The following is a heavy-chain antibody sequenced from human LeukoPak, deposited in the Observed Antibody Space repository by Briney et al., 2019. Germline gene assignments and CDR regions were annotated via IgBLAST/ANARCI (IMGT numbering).Heavy chain of an antibody. V-gene: IGHV3-74*01. Sequence: GGSLRLSCAASGFTFSSYWMHWVRQAPGKGLVWVSRIKSHGSSTTYADSVKGRFTISRDNAKKTLYLQMNSLRAEDTAVYYCARALGIADAFDIWGQGTMVTVSS. CDR3: ARALGIADAFDI. J-gene: IGHJ3*02. D-gene: IGHD1-14*01. CDR1: GFTFSSYW. CDR2: IKSHGSST.